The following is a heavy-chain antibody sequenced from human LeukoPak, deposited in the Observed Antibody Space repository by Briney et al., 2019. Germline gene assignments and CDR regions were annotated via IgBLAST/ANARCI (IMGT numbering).Heavy chain of an antibody. D-gene: IGHD3-10*01. CDR2: INHSGST. Sequence: ETLSLTCAVYGGSFSGYYWRWIRQPPGKGLEWIGEINHSGSTNYNPSLKSRVTISVDTSKNQFSLKLSSVTAADTAVYYCARGPRNYYGSGSYYNVGWFDPWGQGTLVTVSS. J-gene: IGHJ5*02. CDR3: ARGPRNYYGSGSYYNVGWFDP. V-gene: IGHV4-34*01. CDR1: GGSFSGYY.